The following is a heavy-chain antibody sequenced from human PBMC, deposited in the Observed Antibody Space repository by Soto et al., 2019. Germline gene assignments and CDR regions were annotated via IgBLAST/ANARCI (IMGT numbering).Heavy chain of an antibody. CDR1: GFTFSSYS. V-gene: IGHV3-21*01. D-gene: IGHD3-9*01. CDR3: ARDRRYFDWLCDAFDI. Sequence: GSLRLSCAASGFTFSSYSMNWVRQAPGKGLEWVSSISSSSSYIYYADSVRGRFTISRDNAKNSLYLQMNSLRAEDTAVYYCARDRRYFDWLCDAFDIWGQGTMVTVSS. CDR2: ISSSSSYI. J-gene: IGHJ3*02.